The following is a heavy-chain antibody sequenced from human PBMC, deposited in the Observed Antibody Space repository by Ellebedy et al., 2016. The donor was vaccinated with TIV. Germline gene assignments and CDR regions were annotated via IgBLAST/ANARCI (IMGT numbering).Heavy chain of an antibody. V-gene: IGHV4-39*01. J-gene: IGHJ3*02. Sequence: MPSETLSLTCSVSGGSISSSSFYWGWIRQTPGKGLEWIGSIYYSGSTNFNPSLKSRVTISGDTPKNQFHLKLSSVIATDTAVYYCAGRRGRFTSSPGAFDIWGQGTMVTVSS. CDR3: AGRRGRFTSSPGAFDI. CDR2: IYYSGST. CDR1: GGSISSSSFY. D-gene: IGHD2-2*01.